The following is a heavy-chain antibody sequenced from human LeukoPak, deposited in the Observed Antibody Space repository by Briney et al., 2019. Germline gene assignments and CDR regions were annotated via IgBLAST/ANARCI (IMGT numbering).Heavy chain of an antibody. D-gene: IGHD3-22*01. CDR3: ARADKNYDSSGYPIDY. J-gene: IGHJ4*02. CDR1: GYTFTGYY. V-gene: IGHV1-2*04. CDR2: INPNSGGT. Sequence: ASVKVSCKASGYTFTGYYMHWVRQAPGQGLEWMGWINPNSGGTNYAQKFQGWVTMTRDTSISTAYMELSRLRSDDTAVYYCARADKNYDSSGYPIDYWGQGTLVTVSS.